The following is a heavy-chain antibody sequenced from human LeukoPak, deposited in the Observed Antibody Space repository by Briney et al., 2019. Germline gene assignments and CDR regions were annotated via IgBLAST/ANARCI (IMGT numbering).Heavy chain of an antibody. V-gene: IGHV4-34*01. D-gene: IGHD3-22*01. Sequence: PSETLSLTCAVYGGSFSGYYWSWIRQPPGKGLEWIGEINHRGSTNYNPSLKRGCTISVDTSNNQYSLKLSPVTAAAAAVYYCARLAGYDSSGEFDSWGQGTLVTVSS. CDR3: ARLAGYDSSGEFDS. J-gene: IGHJ4*02. CDR2: INHRGST. CDR1: GGSFSGYY.